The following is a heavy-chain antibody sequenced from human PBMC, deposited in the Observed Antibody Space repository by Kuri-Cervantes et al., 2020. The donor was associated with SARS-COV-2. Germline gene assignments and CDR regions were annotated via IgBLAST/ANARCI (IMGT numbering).Heavy chain of an antibody. D-gene: IGHD4-17*01. Sequence: GGSLRLSCAASGFTFSSYAMHWVRQAPGKGLEWVAVISYDGSNKYYADSVKGRFTISRDNSKNTLYLQTNSLRAEDTAVYYCARAAVTKGYFDYWGQGTLVTVSS. V-gene: IGHV3-30*04. CDR3: ARAAVTKGYFDY. CDR2: ISYDGSNK. CDR1: GFTFSSYA. J-gene: IGHJ4*02.